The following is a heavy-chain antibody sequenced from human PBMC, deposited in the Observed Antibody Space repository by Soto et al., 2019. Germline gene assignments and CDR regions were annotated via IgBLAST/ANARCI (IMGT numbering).Heavy chain of an antibody. V-gene: IGHV3-30-3*01. CDR3: ARMEQWLVRVTGPDP. D-gene: IGHD6-19*01. CDR1: GFTFSSYA. J-gene: IGHJ5*02. Sequence: QVQLVESGGGVVQPGRSLRLSCAASGFTFSSYAMHWVRQAPGKGLEWVAVISYDGSNKYYADSVKGRFTISRDNSKNTLYLQMNSLRAEDTAVYYCARMEQWLVRVTGPDPWGQGTLVTVSS. CDR2: ISYDGSNK.